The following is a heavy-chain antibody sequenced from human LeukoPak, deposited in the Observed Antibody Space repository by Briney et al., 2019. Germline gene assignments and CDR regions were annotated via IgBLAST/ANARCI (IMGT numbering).Heavy chain of an antibody. Sequence: PGGSLRLYCAASGFTFSIYAMSWVRQAPGKGLKWVSTISDSGGSTYYADSVKGRFTISRDNSKNTVYLQMNSLRAEDTAVYYCAKDREGVRYFDWGQGTLVTVSS. J-gene: IGHJ4*02. CDR2: ISDSGGST. CDR1: GFTFSIYA. CDR3: AKDREGVRYFD. D-gene: IGHD3-9*01. V-gene: IGHV3-23*01.